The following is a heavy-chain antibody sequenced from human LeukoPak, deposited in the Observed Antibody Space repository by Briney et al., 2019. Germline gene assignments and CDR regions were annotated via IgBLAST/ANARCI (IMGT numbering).Heavy chain of an antibody. CDR1: GYTLTELS. D-gene: IGHD2-2*01. CDR3: ARLAHLGYCSSTSCLYMDV. Sequence: ASVKVSCKVSGYTLTELSMHWVRQAPGKGLEWMGGFDPEDGETIYAQKFQGRVTMTEDTSTDTAYMELSSLRSEDTAVYYCARLAHLGYCSSTSCLYMDVWGKGTTVTVSS. V-gene: IGHV1-24*01. CDR2: FDPEDGET. J-gene: IGHJ6*03.